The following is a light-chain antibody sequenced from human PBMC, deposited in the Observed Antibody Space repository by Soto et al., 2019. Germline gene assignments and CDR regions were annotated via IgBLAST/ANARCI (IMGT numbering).Light chain of an antibody. J-gene: IGKJ1*01. CDR2: DAS. Sequence: DIQMTKSPSTLSASVADRVTITCRASQTITRWMAWYQQKPGNSPKLLIYDASTLESGVPSRFSGSRSGTEFTLTISSLQPDDFATYCSPQYNSYSWTFGQGTRVDIK. V-gene: IGKV1-5*01. CDR3: PQYNSYSWT. CDR1: QTITRW.